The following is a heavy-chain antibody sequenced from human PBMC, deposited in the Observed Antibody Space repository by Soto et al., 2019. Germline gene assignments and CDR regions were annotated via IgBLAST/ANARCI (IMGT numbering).Heavy chain of an antibody. D-gene: IGHD3-16*01. CDR2: HHSDST. CDR3: ATFTVGEGGRGY. Sequence: QEQLQESGPGLVKPSETLSLTCTESGGSMRGQHWSWIRQPPGKVLERIGHHSDSTNYNPSLKSRITTSTDSSKNQFSLKLSSGTAAATAVYYCATFTVGEGGRGYWGQGTLVTVSS. V-gene: IGHV4-4*09. J-gene: IGHJ4*02. CDR1: GGSMRGQH.